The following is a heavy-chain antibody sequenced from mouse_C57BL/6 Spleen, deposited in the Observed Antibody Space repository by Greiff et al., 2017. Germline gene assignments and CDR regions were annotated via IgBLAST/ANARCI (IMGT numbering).Heavy chain of an antibody. CDR2: ISSGGSYT. CDR1: GFTFSSYG. J-gene: IGHJ3*01. Sequence: EVQGVESGGDLVKPGGSLKLSCAASGFTFSSYGMSWVRQTPDKRLEWVATISSGGSYTYYPDSVKGRFTISRDNAKNTLYLQMSSLKSEDTAMYYCARNYYGSKGFAYWGQGTLVTVSA. CDR3: ARNYYGSKGFAY. V-gene: IGHV5-6*01. D-gene: IGHD1-1*01.